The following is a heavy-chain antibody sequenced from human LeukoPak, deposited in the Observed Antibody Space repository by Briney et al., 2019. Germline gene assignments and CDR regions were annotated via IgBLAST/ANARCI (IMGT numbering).Heavy chain of an antibody. CDR3: AHTVQLERPNWFDP. CDR2: INSDGSST. V-gene: IGHV3-74*01. D-gene: IGHD1-1*01. J-gene: IGHJ5*02. CDR1: GFTFSSYW. Sequence: GGSLGLSCAASGFTFSSYWMHWVRQAPGKGLVWVSRINSDGSSTSYADSVKGRFTISRDNAKNTLYLQMNSLRAEDTAVYYCAHTVQLERPNWFDPWGQGTLVTVSS.